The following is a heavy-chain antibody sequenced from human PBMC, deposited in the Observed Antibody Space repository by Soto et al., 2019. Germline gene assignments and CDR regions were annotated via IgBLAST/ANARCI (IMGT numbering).Heavy chain of an antibody. J-gene: IGHJ6*01. CDR1: GDSFATGGNH. CDR2: VYYSATA. V-gene: IGHV4-39*01. CDR3: AKRRDAHQFGWVDV. D-gene: IGHD3-16*01. Sequence: SETLSLTCPVSGDSFATGGNHWDRIRQSPGWRLEWIGSVYYSATAYYNPSLRRRVTISLNLSANQISLRLTAVCAGDAAWLVWAKRRDAHQFGWVDVWGQGTLVTVSS.